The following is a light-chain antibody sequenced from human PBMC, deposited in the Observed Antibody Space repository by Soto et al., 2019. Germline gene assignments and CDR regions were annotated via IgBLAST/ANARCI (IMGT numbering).Light chain of an antibody. J-gene: IGKJ2*01. V-gene: IGKV1-6*01. CDR2: VAS. CDR3: RQDYNYPRT. CDR1: QGIGSD. Sequence: AIQMTQSPSSLSASVGDRVTITCRASQGIGSDLGWYQQKPGKAPKLLISVASSLQSGVPSRFSGSGSGTDFTLTISSLQPEDFATSYCRQDYNYPRTFGQGTKLEIK.